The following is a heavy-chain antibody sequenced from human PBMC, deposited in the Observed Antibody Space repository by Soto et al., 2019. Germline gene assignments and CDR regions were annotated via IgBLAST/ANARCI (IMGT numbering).Heavy chain of an antibody. CDR1: GGSISSSSCY. J-gene: IGHJ4*02. CDR3: AVWDNFDY. V-gene: IGHV4-39*01. D-gene: IGHD1-26*01. CDR2: IYYSGST. Sequence: QLQLQESGPGLVKPSETLSLTCTVSGGSISSSSCYWGWIRQPPGKGLEWIGSIYYSGSTYYNPSXXSXVXTSVDTSKNQFSLKLSSVTAADTAVYYCAVWDNFDYWGQGTLVTVSS.